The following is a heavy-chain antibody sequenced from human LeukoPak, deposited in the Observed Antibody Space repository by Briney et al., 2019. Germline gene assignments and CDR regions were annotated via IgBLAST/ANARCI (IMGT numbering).Heavy chain of an antibody. CDR2: ISGSGGST. D-gene: IGHD1-26*01. CDR3: AKGSRGSQPSYYYYYYYMDV. CDR1: GFTFSSYA. J-gene: IGHJ6*03. V-gene: IGHV3-23*01. Sequence: GGSLRLSCAASGFTFSSYAMTWVRQAPWKGLEWVSAISGSGGSTYYADSVKGRFTISRDNSKNTLYLQMNSLRAEDTAVYYCAKGSRGSQPSYYYYYYYMDVWGKGTTVTVSS.